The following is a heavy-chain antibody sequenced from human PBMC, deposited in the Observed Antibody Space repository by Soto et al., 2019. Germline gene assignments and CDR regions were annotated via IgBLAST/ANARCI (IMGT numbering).Heavy chain of an antibody. Sequence: GGSLRLSCAASGFTFSNAWMDWVRQAPGKGLEWVGRIKSKTDGGTTDYAAPVKGRFTISRDDSKNTLYLQMNSLKTGDTAVYYCTTDPVTMIVVVPSSGWGQGTLVTVSS. CDR3: TTDPVTMIVVVPSSG. CDR2: IKSKTDGGTT. J-gene: IGHJ4*02. V-gene: IGHV3-15*07. D-gene: IGHD3-22*01. CDR1: GFTFSNAW.